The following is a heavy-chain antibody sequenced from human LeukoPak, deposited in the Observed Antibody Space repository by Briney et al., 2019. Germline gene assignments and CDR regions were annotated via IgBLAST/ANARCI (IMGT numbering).Heavy chain of an antibody. Sequence: GASVKVSCKASGYTFTGHYMHWVRQAPGQGLEWMGWINPNSGGTNYAQKFQGRVTMTRDTSISTAYMELSRLRSDDTAAYYCARGSSGWSSFDYWGQGTLVTVSS. D-gene: IGHD6-19*01. CDR3: ARGSSGWSSFDY. V-gene: IGHV1-2*02. CDR2: INPNSGGT. J-gene: IGHJ4*02. CDR1: GYTFTGHY.